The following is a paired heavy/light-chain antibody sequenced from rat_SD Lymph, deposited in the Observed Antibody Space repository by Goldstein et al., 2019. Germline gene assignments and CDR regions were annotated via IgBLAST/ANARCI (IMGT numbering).Light chain of an antibody. J-gene: IGKJ1*01. CDR3: QQFLEYPRT. Sequence: DIVMTQGALPNPVPSGESASITCQSSKSLLHSNGKTYLNWYLQRPGQSPQLLIYWMSTRASGVSDRFSGSGSGTDFTLKISSVEAEDVGVYYCQQFLEYPRTFGGGTKLELK. CDR1: KSLLHSNGKTY. CDR2: WMS. V-gene: IGKV2S6*01.
Heavy chain of an antibody. CDR3: ARSPHYSA. V-gene: IGHV1-65*01. J-gene: IGHJ4*01. D-gene: IGHD3-1*01. CDR2: IIPLIDTT. Sequence: EVKLQQSGDELVRPGASVKMSCKASGYTFTDYAMHWVKQSPGQGLEWIGTIIPLIDTTSYNQKFKGKATLTADKSSNTAYMELSRLTSEDSAVYYCARSPHYSAWGQGASVTVSS. CDR1: GYTFTDYA.